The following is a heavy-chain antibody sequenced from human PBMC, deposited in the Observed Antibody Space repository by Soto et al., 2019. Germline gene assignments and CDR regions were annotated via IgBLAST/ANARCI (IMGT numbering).Heavy chain of an antibody. D-gene: IGHD4-4*01. Sequence: EVQLLESGGCLVQPGGSLRLSCAASGFTFSSYVMSWVRQAPGKGLEWVSSITGSDGDTYYADSVKGRFTISRDNSKNTLYLQMNSLRADDTAVYYCAKTVSPTWAFDYWGQGTLVTVSS. J-gene: IGHJ4*02. CDR2: ITGSDGDT. CDR3: AKTVSPTWAFDY. CDR1: GFTFSSYV. V-gene: IGHV3-23*01.